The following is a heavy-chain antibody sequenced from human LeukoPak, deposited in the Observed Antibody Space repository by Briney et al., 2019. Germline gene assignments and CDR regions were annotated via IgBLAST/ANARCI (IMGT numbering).Heavy chain of an antibody. CDR3: ARVLDFWSGYCMDV. V-gene: IGHV1-69*13. CDR1: GGTFSRYA. J-gene: IGHJ6*03. D-gene: IGHD3-3*01. Sequence: GASVKVSCKASGGTFSRYAISWVRQAPGQGLEWMGGIIPIFGTANYAQKLQGRVTITADESTSTAYMELSSLRSEGTAVYYCARVLDFWSGYCMDVWGKGTTVTVSS. CDR2: IIPIFGTA.